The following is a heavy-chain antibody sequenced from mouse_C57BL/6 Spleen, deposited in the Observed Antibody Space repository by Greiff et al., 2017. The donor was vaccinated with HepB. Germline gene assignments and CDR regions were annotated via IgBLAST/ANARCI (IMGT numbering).Heavy chain of an antibody. CDR1: GYSITSGYY. Sequence: VQLQESGPGLVKPSQSLSLTCSVTGYSITSGYYWNWIRQFPGNKLEWMGYISYDGSNNYNPSLKNRISITRDTSKNQFFLKLNSVTTEDTATYDCARDYDYDGGYFDYWGQGTTLTVSS. J-gene: IGHJ2*01. V-gene: IGHV3-6*01. CDR2: ISYDGSN. CDR3: ARDYDYDGGYFDY. D-gene: IGHD2-4*01.